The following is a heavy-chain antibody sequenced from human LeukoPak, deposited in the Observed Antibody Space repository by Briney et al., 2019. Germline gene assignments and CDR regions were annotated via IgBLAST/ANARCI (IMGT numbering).Heavy chain of an antibody. V-gene: IGHV3-23*01. CDR1: GFTFSSYA. CDR2: ISGSGGST. J-gene: IGHJ3*02. D-gene: IGHD3-9*01. Sequence: PGGSLRLSCAASGFTFSSYAMSWVRQAPGKGLEWVSAISGSGGSTYYADSVKGRFTISRDNSKNTLYLQMNSLRAEDTAVYYCARGPTGQPDAFDIWGQGTMVTVSS. CDR3: ARGPTGQPDAFDI.